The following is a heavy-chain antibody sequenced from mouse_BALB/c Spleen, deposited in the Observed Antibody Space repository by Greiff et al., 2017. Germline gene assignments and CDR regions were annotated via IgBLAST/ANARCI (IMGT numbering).Heavy chain of an antibody. J-gene: IGHJ2*01. CDR1: GYTFTSYW. V-gene: IGHV1-7*01. Sequence: VKLKESGAELAKPGASVKMSCKASGYTFTSYWMHWVKQRPGQGLEWIGYINPSTGYTEYNQKFKDKATLTADKSSSTAYMQLSSLTSEDSAVYYCARRITTVDFDYWGQGTTLTVSS. CDR2: INPSTGYT. D-gene: IGHD1-1*01. CDR3: ARRITTVDFDY.